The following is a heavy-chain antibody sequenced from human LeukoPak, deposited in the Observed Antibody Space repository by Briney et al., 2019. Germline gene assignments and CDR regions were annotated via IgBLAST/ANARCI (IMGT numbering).Heavy chain of an antibody. CDR2: ISFSGTT. V-gene: IGHV4-30-4*01. D-gene: IGHD3-3*02. Sequence: SQTLSLTCTVSGGSISSGDYYWTWIRQPPGKGLEWIGYISFSGTTYYNPSLKSRVTISVDTSKNQFSLKLSSVTAADTAVYYCARVGSTIFGVVGFYGMDVWGQGTTVTVSS. J-gene: IGHJ6*02. CDR1: GGSISSGDYY. CDR3: ARVGSTIFGVVGFYGMDV.